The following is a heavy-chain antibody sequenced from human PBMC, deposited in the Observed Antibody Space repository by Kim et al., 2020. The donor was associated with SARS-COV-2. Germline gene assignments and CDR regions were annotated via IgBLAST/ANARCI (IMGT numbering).Heavy chain of an antibody. J-gene: IGHJ3*02. CDR3: ARESLGYLGAFDI. CDR1: GFTFSSYA. CDR2: ISYDGSNK. Sequence: GGSLRLSCAASGFTFSSYAMHWVRQAPGKGLEWVAVISYDGSNKYYADSVKGRFTISRDNSKNTLYLQMNSLRAEDTAVYYCARESLGYLGAFDIWGQGT. V-gene: IGHV3-30*04. D-gene: IGHD3-22*01.